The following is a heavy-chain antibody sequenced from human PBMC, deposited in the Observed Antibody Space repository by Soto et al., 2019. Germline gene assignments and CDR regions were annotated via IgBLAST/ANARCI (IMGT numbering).Heavy chain of an antibody. Sequence: GGSLRLSCAASGFTFSSYAMSWVRQAPGKGLEWVSAISGSGGSTYYADSVKGRFTISRDNSKNTLYLQMNSLRAEDTAVYYCAKSPPRIAAAGTGGAFDIWGQGTMVTVSS. CDR1: GFTFSSYA. D-gene: IGHD6-13*01. CDR3: AKSPPRIAAAGTGGAFDI. CDR2: ISGSGGST. V-gene: IGHV3-23*01. J-gene: IGHJ3*02.